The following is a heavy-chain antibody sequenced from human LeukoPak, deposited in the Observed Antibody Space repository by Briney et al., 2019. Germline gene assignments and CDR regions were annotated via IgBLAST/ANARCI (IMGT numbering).Heavy chain of an antibody. CDR2: MSPNSGNT. J-gene: IGHJ6*02. Sequence: GASVKVSCKASGYTFTSYDINWVRQATGQGLEWMGWMSPNSGNTGYAQKFQGRVTMTRNTSISTAYMELSRLRSEDTAVYYCAREIGRYCTNGVCREYYYYYYDMDVWGQGTTVTVSS. V-gene: IGHV1-8*01. D-gene: IGHD2-8*01. CDR3: AREIGRYCTNGVCREYYYYYYDMDV. CDR1: GYTFTSYD.